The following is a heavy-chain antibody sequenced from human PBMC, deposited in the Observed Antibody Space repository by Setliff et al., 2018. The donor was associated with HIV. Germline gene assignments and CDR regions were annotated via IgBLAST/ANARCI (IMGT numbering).Heavy chain of an antibody. Sequence: GSLRLSCAASGFAFSGHQMSWVRQAPGKGLEWVANIKEDGSEKDYVDSVKGRFTISRDNAKNSLYLQMNSLRVEDTAVYYCVRDLTTIVTRKVFDIWGQGTMVTVS. D-gene: IGHD4-4*01. CDR2: IKEDGSEK. CDR3: VRDLTTIVTRKVFDI. CDR1: GFAFSGHQ. J-gene: IGHJ3*02. V-gene: IGHV3-7*01.